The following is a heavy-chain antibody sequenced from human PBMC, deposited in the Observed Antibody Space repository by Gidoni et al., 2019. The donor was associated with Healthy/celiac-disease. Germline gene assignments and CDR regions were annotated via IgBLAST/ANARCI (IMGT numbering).Heavy chain of an antibody. J-gene: IGHJ6*02. Sequence: QVQLLESGGGVVQPGRSLRLSCSASGFTFSSYAMHWVRQAPGKGLEWVAVISYDGSNKYYADSVKGRFTISRDKSKNTLYLQMNSRRAEDTAVYYCARDLRVGYGGDYGMDVWGQGTTVTVSS. D-gene: IGHD4-17*01. V-gene: IGHV3-30-3*01. CDR3: ARDLRVGYGGDYGMDV. CDR2: ISYDGSNK. CDR1: GFTFSSYA.